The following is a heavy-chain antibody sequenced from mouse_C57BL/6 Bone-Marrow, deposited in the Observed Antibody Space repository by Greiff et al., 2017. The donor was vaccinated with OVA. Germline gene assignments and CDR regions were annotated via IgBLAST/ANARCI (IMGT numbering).Heavy chain of an antibody. D-gene: IGHD1-1*01. J-gene: IGHJ3*01. CDR2: ISDGGSYT. Sequence: EVQVVESGGGLVKPGGSLKLSCAASGFTFSSYAMSWVRQTPEKRLEWVATISDGGSYTYYPDNVQGRFTISRDNAKNKLYLQISELESVDTAVYYCARGGYGSSYWFAYWGQGTLITVSA. CDR1: GFTFSSYA. V-gene: IGHV5-4*01. CDR3: ARGGYGSSYWFAY.